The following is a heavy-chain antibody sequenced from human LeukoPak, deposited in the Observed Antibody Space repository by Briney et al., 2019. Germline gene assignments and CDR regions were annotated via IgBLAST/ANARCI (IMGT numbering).Heavy chain of an antibody. CDR3: ARDQWVAAAGTHFLPAYYFDY. Sequence: SETLSLTCTVSGGSISSYYWSWIRQPAGKGLEWIGRIYTSGSTNYNPSLKSRVTMSVDTSKNQFSLKLSSVTAADTAVYYCARDQWVAAAGTHFLPAYYFDYWGQGTLVTVSS. CDR1: GGSISSYY. CDR2: IYTSGST. D-gene: IGHD6-13*01. V-gene: IGHV4-4*07. J-gene: IGHJ4*02.